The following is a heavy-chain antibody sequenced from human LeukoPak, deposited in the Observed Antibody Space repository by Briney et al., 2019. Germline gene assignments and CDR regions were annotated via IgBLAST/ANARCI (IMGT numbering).Heavy chain of an antibody. V-gene: IGHV1-46*01. CDR1: GYTFTSYY. D-gene: IGHD1-26*01. CDR2: INPSGGST. J-gene: IGHJ4*02. Sequence: ASVKVSCKASGYTFTSYYMHWVRQAPGQGLEWMGIINPSGGSTSYAQKFQGRVTMTRDTSTSTVYMELSSPRSEDTAVYYCARINIVRATLDYWGQGTLVTVSS. CDR3: ARINIVRATLDY.